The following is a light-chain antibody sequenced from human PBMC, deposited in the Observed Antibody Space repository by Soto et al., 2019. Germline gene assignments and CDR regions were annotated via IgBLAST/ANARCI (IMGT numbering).Light chain of an antibody. V-gene: IGKV3-11*01. CDR2: GAS. CDR1: QTVSNY. Sequence: EIVLTQSPATLSLYPGDRATLSCRASQTVSNYLAWYQQKPGQAPRLLISGASNRATGIPARFSGSGSGTDFTLTISSLEPDDFAVYYCQQRSNWPLITFGQGTRL. CDR3: QQRSNWPLIT. J-gene: IGKJ5*01.